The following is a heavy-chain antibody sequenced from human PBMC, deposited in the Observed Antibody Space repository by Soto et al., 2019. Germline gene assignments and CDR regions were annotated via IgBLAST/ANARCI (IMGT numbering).Heavy chain of an antibody. CDR3: ARGNYASGTTFDY. Sequence: PGGSLRLSCAASGFTFRSYTMNWVRRAPGKGLEWVSSISSSSTNIHYAGSVKGRFTISRDNAKNSLSLQMSTLGAEDTAVYYCARGNYASGTTFDYWGQGTLVTVSS. V-gene: IGHV3-21*01. CDR1: GFTFRSYT. J-gene: IGHJ4*02. D-gene: IGHD3-10*01. CDR2: ISSSSTNI.